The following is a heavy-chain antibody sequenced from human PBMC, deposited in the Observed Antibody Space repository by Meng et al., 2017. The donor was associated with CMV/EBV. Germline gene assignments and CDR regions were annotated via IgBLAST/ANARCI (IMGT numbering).Heavy chain of an antibody. Sequence: GGSLRLSCKGSGYSFTSYWIGWVRQMPGKGLEWMGIIYPGDSDTRYSPSFQGQVTISADKSISTAYLQWSSLKASDTATYYCARRDGIGTTAYFDYWGQGTLVTVSS. CDR2: IYPGDSDT. CDR3: ARRDGIGTTAYFDY. D-gene: IGHD1-7*01. J-gene: IGHJ4*02. V-gene: IGHV5-51*01. CDR1: GYSFTSYW.